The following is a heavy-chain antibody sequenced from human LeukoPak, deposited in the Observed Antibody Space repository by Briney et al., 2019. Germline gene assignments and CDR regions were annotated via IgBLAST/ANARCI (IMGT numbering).Heavy chain of an antibody. CDR2: ISGNGET. D-gene: IGHD6-19*01. Sequence: GGSLRLSCAASGLSFSTFAMSWVRQGPATGLEWVSSISGNGETFYADSVKGRFTLSSDSSRNTVYFQLNNLRVEDTAIYYCAKASWVSSTEAVRWGQGTLVTVSS. V-gene: IGHV3-23*01. J-gene: IGHJ4*02. CDR3: AKASWVSSTEAVR. CDR1: GLSFSTFA.